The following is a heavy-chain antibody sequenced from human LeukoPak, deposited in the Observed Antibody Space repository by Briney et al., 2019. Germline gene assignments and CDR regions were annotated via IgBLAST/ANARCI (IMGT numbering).Heavy chain of an antibody. CDR3: AILSTSGSYYWIDY. CDR1: GYTFTSYA. CDR2: IIPIFGTA. Sequence: ASVKVSCKASGYTFTSYAISWVRQAPGQGLEWMGGIIPIFGTANYAQKFQGRVTITADESTSTAYMELSSLRSEDTAVYYCAILSTSGSYYWIDYWGQGTLVTVSS. J-gene: IGHJ4*02. V-gene: IGHV1-69*13. D-gene: IGHD3-10*01.